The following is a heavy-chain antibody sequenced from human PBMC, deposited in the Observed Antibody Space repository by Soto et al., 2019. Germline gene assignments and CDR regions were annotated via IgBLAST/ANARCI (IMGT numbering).Heavy chain of an antibody. CDR3: ARGQLVLYYYYYGMDV. V-gene: IGHV1-18*01. D-gene: IGHD6-13*01. J-gene: IGHJ6*02. CDR1: GYTFTSYG. CDR2: ISAYNGNT. Sequence: ASVKVSCKASGYTFTSYGISWVRQAPGQGLEWMGWISAYNGNTNYAQKLQGRVTMTTDTSTSTAYMELRSLRSDDTAVYYCARGQLVLYYYYYGMDVWGQGTTVTVSS.